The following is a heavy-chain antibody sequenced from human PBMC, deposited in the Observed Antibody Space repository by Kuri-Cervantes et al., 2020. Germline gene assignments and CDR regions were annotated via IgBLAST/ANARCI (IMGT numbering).Heavy chain of an antibody. CDR2: IWYDGSSK. CDR1: GFTFSNYG. V-gene: IGHV3-30*02. D-gene: IGHD4-17*01. Sequence: GESLKISCAASGFTFSNYGMHWVRQAPGKGLEWVAVIWYDGSSKYYGDSVKGRFTISRDNSKYTQYLQMNSLRAEDTAVYYCAKVVGYGDYFGSDPYYFDYWGQGTLVTVSS. J-gene: IGHJ4*02. CDR3: AKVVGYGDYFGSDPYYFDY.